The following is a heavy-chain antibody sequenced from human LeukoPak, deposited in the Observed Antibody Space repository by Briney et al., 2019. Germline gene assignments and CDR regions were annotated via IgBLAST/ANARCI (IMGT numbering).Heavy chain of an antibody. CDR2: VSPDGTEK. Sequence: GGSLRLSCAVSSLSFSDYWITWVRQAAGKGLEWVGSVSPDGTEKYFVDSAEGQFPNSRDNARNSPDLRVHSRIVEDTAQYYCTTEGGSGFWGQGTLVTVSS. CDR3: TTEGGSGF. J-gene: IGHJ4*02. D-gene: IGHD3-16*01. V-gene: IGHV3-7*01. CDR1: SLSFSDYW.